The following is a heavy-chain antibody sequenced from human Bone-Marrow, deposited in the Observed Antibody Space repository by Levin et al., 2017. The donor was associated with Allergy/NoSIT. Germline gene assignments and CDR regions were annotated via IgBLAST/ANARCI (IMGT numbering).Heavy chain of an antibody. J-gene: IGHJ4*02. CDR3: AKDTTVFSPLPGRRTIFGMEEGY. CDR2: ISGSGSTT. Sequence: LSLTCAASGFTFSTYAMSWVRQAPGKGLEWVSSISGSGSTTYYADSARGRLTISRDNSKNTLFLQMNSLRAEDTAIYYCAKDTTVFSPLPGRRTIFGMEEGYWGQGTLVVVSS. D-gene: IGHD3-3*01. CDR1: GFTFSTYA. V-gene: IGHV3-23*01.